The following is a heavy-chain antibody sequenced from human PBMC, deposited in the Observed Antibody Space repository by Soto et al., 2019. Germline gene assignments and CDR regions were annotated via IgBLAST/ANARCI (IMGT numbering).Heavy chain of an antibody. CDR2: IWYDGSNK. V-gene: IGHV3-33*01. J-gene: IGHJ4*02. CDR1: GFTFSSDG. D-gene: IGHD1-26*01. CDR3: ARGGGVGATLSDY. Sequence: GGSLRLSCAASGFTFSSDGMHWVRQAPGKGLEWVAVIWYDGSNKYYADSVKGRFTISRDNSKNTLYLQMNSLRAEDTAVYYCARGGGVGATLSDYWGQGTLVTVSS.